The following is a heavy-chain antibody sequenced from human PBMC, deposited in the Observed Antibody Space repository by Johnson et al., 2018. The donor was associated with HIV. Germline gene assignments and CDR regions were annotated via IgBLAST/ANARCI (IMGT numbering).Heavy chain of an antibody. CDR3: ARDGPYSGYDENAFDI. J-gene: IGHJ3*02. D-gene: IGHD5-12*01. Sequence: QMLLVESGGGVVQPGGSLRLSCAASGFTFSSYGMHWVRQAPGKGLEWVAFIRYDGSNKYYADSVKGRFTISRDNSKNSLYLQMNSLRAEDTALYYCARDGPYSGYDENAFDIWGQGTMVTVSS. V-gene: IGHV3-30*02. CDR2: IRYDGSNK. CDR1: GFTFSSYG.